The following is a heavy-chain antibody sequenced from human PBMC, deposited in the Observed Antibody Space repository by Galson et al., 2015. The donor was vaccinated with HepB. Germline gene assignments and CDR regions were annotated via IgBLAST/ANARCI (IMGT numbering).Heavy chain of an antibody. CDR2: IDPSDSYT. CDR1: GYSFTSYW. CDR3: ARHLYSSSWPRRSDAFDI. D-gene: IGHD6-13*01. Sequence: QSGAEVKKPGESLRISCKGSGYSFTSYWISWVRQMPGKGLEWMGRIDPSDSYTNYSPSFQGHVTISADKSISTAYLQWSSLKASDTAMYYCARHLYSSSWPRRSDAFDIWGQGTMVTVSS. J-gene: IGHJ3*02. V-gene: IGHV5-10-1*01.